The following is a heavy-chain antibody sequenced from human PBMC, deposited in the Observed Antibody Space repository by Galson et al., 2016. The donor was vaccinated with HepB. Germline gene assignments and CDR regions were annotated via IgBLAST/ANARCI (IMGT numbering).Heavy chain of an antibody. V-gene: IGHV1-69*13. D-gene: IGHD1-1*01. CDR3: ARGLGKFWYFDL. J-gene: IGHJ2*01. CDR2: IIPSFGTP. Sequence: SVKVSCKASGGSFSRNAISWVRQAPGQGLEWMGGIIPSFGTPTYAQEFQGRLTISASEFTSTGYMELNSLRSEDTAVDYCARGLGKFWYFDLWGRGTLVTVSS. CDR1: GGSFSRNA.